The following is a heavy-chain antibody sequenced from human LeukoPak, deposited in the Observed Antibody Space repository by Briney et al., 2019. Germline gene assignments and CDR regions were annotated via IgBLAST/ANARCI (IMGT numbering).Heavy chain of an antibody. V-gene: IGHV4-30-2*01. D-gene: IGHD6-13*01. J-gene: IGHJ4*02. Sequence: SETLSLTCAVSGGSISSGGYSWSWIRQPPGKGLEWIGYIYHSGSTYYNPSLKSRVTISVDRSKNQFSLKLSSVTAADTAVYYCTTEVAIAAAGTLFDYWGQGTLVTVSS. CDR2: IYHSGST. CDR3: TTEVAIAAAGTLFDY. CDR1: GGSISSGGYS.